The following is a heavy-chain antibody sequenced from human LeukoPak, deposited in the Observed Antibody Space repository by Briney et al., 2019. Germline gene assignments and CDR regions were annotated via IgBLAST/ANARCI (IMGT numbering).Heavy chain of an antibody. D-gene: IGHD3-22*01. CDR1: GFTFSSYA. CDR2: ISGSGGST. Sequence: PGASLRLSCAASGFTFSSYAMSWVRQAPGKGLEWVSAISGSGGSTYYADSVKGRFTISRDNSKNTLYLQMNSLRAEDTAVYYCAKVVVVNSYYFDYWGQGTLVTVSS. CDR3: AKVVVVNSYYFDY. J-gene: IGHJ4*02. V-gene: IGHV3-23*01.